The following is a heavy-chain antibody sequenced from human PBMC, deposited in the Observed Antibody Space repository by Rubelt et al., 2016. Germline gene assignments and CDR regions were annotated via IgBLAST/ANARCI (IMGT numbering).Heavy chain of an antibody. CDR3: ARARNYSSPDFGF. CDR1: GFTFSDSY. J-gene: IGHJ4*01. CDR2: ITSSGTYA. Sequence: GGLVKPGGSLRLSCAASGFTFSDSYMTWIRQAPGKGLEWVAYITSSGTYANYAHSVKGRFTISRDNAKNSLYLQMDSLRAEDTAVYYCARARNYSSPDFGFWGHRILVTVPS. V-gene: IGHV3-11*06. D-gene: IGHD6-13*01.